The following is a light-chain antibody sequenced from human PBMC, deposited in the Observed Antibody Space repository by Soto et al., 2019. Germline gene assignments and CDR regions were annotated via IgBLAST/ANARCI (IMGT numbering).Light chain of an antibody. CDR2: AAS. V-gene: IGKV1D-12*01. J-gene: IGKJ5*01. CDR1: QDIVAY. CDR3: QQAYSFPIT. Sequence: DIQVTQSPSSVSASVGDRVTITCRASQDIVAYLAWYQHKPGRAPELLIRAASTLQSGVPSRFSGSGSGTDFTLTINSLQPEDFATYYCQQAYSFPITFGQGTRLENK.